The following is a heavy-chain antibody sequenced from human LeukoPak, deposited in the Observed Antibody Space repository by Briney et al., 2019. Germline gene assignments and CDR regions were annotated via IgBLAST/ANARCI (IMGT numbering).Heavy chain of an antibody. J-gene: IGHJ4*02. V-gene: IGHV3-23*01. D-gene: IGHD6-19*01. CDR3: AKTQYSTGWHFDY. CDR2: ISGSDRST. Sequence: GGSLRLSCAASGFTFSSYAMSWVRQAPGKGLEWVSAISGSDRSTYHADSYYADSVRGRFTISRDNSKNTLYLQMNSLRAEDTAVYYCAKTQYSTGWHFDYWGQGAPVTVPS. CDR1: GFTFSSYA.